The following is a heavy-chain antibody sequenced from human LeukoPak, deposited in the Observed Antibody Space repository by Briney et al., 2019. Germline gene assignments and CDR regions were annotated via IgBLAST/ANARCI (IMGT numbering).Heavy chain of an antibody. Sequence: GGSLRLFCAASGFTFSSHNMVWVRQPPGKGLEWISYISDSSITMYYADSVKGRFTISRDNAKNSLYLQMNSLRAEDTAVYYCARDGGFCSGGFCYRLFDPWGQGTLVTVSS. CDR2: ISDSSITM. V-gene: IGHV3-48*04. D-gene: IGHD2-15*01. CDR1: GFTFSSHN. J-gene: IGHJ5*02. CDR3: ARDGGFCSGGFCYRLFDP.